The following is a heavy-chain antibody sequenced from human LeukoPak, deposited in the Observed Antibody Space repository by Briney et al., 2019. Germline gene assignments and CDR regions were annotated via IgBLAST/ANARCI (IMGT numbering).Heavy chain of an antibody. Sequence: GGSLRLSCAASRFTFSSYWMSWVRRAPGKGLEWVANIKQDGNEKYYVDSVKGRFAISRDNAKSSLFLQLAGLRAEDTAVYYCARGRDSGRYFDYWGQGTLVTVSS. CDR3: ARGRDSGRYFDY. D-gene: IGHD1-26*01. CDR2: IKQDGNEK. CDR1: RFTFSSYW. V-gene: IGHV3-7*01. J-gene: IGHJ4*02.